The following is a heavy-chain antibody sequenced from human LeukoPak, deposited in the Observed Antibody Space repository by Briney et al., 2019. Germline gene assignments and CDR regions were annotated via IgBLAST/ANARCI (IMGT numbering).Heavy chain of an antibody. CDR2: INHSGST. J-gene: IGHJ4*02. CDR3: ARLGDYYGSGSYGYDY. CDR1: GGSISSSSYY. Sequence: SETLSLTCTVSGGSISSSSYYWGWIRQPPGKGLEWIGEINHSGSTNYNPSLKSRVTISVDTSKNQFSLKLSSVTAADTAVYYCARLGDYYGSGSYGYDYWGQGTLVTVSS. V-gene: IGHV4-39*07. D-gene: IGHD3-10*01.